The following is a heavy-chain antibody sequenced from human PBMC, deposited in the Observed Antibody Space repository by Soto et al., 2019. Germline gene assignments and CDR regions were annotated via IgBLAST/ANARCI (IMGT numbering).Heavy chain of an antibody. Sequence: GGSLRLSCAASGFTFSSYAMSWVRQAPGKGLEWVSVIYSGGSTYYADSVKGRFTISRDNSKNTLYLQMNSLRAEDTAVYYCARSPYYGDYAFDIWGQGTMVTVSS. CDR2: IYSGGST. CDR1: GFTFSSYA. D-gene: IGHD4-17*01. J-gene: IGHJ3*02. CDR3: ARSPYYGDYAFDI. V-gene: IGHV3-66*01.